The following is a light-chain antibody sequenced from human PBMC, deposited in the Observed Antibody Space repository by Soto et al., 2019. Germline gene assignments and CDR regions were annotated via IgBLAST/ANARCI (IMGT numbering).Light chain of an antibody. J-gene: IGKJ1*01. Sequence: EVVMTQSPATLSVSPGERATLSCRASQSVSSNLAWYHQKPGQAPRLLIYGAFTRATGVPARFSGSWSGTEFTLTISSLQSEDFAVYYCQQYNNWPRTFGQGTKVEIK. CDR3: QQYNNWPRT. CDR1: QSVSSN. V-gene: IGKV3-15*01. CDR2: GAF.